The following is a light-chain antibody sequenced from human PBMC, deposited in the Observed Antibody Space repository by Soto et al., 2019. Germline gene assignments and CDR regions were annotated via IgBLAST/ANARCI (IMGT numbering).Light chain of an antibody. CDR2: GAS. V-gene: IGKV3-20*01. J-gene: IGKJ1*01. Sequence: ILLNQSTGAVSLSPEERETLSCRASQSVTNKYLAWYQQIPGQAPRLLIYGASSRATGIPDRFSGSGSGTDFTLSSTRVEPEDFAVYYCQQYGSSPTFGQGTKVDIK. CDR3: QQYGSSPT. CDR1: QSVTNKY.